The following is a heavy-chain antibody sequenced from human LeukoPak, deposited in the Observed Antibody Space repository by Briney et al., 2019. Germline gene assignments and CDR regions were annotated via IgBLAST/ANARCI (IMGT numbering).Heavy chain of an antibody. CDR3: VREGLDRRPNFDY. D-gene: IGHD6-19*01. V-gene: IGHV3-64D*06. Sequence: GGSLRLSCSASGLTFTSHVMHWVRQAPGKGLQYVSGISMNVQTTYYAGSVKGRFTISRDSSKNTVYLQMNSLTAEDTAVYYCVREGLDRRPNFDYWGQGTRVSVSS. CDR2: ISMNVQTT. J-gene: IGHJ4*02. CDR1: GLTFTSHV.